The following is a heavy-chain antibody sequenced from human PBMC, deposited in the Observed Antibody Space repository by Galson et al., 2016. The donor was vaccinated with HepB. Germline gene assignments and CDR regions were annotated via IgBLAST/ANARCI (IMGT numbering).Heavy chain of an antibody. CDR1: GFVFSNFG. CDR3: AKERLVRRIFDH. D-gene: IGHD1-1*01. J-gene: IGHJ4*02. CDR2: ISTRRTT. V-gene: IGHV3-23*01. Sequence: LRLSCAASGFVFSNFGLSWVRQAPGKGLEWVASISTRRTTYYPGSVQGRFTISRDNSNNTLYLQMNGLRAEDTAVYYCAKERLVRRIFDHWGQGTLLTVSS.